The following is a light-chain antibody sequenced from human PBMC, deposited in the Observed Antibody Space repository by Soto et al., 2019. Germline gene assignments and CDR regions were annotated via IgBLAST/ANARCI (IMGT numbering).Light chain of an antibody. CDR2: SAS. J-gene: IGKJ2*01. CDR1: QGISNY. CDR3: QHYNNAPYT. V-gene: IGKV1-27*01. Sequence: DIQMTQSPSSLSASVGDRVTITCRASQGISNYLAWYQQKPGKVPKLLIYSASTLQSGVPSRFSGSGSGTDFTLTIRSLEPEDVATYYCQHYNNAPYTVGQGTKLEIK.